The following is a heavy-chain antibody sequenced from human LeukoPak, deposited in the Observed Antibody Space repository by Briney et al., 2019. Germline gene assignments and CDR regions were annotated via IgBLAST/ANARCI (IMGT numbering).Heavy chain of an antibody. D-gene: IGHD3-9*01. CDR2: IIPIFGTA. Sequence: GASVKVSCKASGGTFSSYAISWVRQAPGQGLEWMGGIIPIFGTANYAQKFQGRVTITADESTSTAYMELSSLRSEDTAVYYCARDPRVRYFDYDAFDIWGQGTMVTVSS. CDR1: GGTFSSYA. V-gene: IGHV1-69*13. CDR3: ARDPRVRYFDYDAFDI. J-gene: IGHJ3*02.